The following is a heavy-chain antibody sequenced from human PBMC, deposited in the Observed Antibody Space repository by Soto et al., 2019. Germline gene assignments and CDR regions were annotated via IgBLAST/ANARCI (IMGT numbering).Heavy chain of an antibody. V-gene: IGHV1-18*01. CDR3: ARDLEGSGAYYTDF. J-gene: IGHJ4*02. Sequence: ASVKVSCKASGYTFPNYGITWVRQAPGQGLEWMGWISAYKTNIKYAQKFQGRVTLTTDTSTSTAYMELRSLRSDDTAIYYCARDLEGSGAYYTDFWGQGTLVTVSS. CDR1: GYTFPNYG. CDR2: ISAYKTNI. D-gene: IGHD3-10*01.